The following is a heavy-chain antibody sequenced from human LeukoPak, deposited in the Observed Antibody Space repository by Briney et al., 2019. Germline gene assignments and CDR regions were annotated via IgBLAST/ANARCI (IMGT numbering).Heavy chain of an antibody. CDR1: GGSISSYY. D-gene: IGHD6-13*01. Sequence: SETLSLTCTVSGGSISSYYWSWIRQPPGKGLEWIGYIYHSGSTNYNPSLKSRVTISVDTSKNQFSLKLSSVTAADTAVYYCATIAAAGKDYWGQGTLVTVSS. V-gene: IGHV4-59*01. CDR3: ATIAAAGKDY. CDR2: IYHSGST. J-gene: IGHJ4*02.